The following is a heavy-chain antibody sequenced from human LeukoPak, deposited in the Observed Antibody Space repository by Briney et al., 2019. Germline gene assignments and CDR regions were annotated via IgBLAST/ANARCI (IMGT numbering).Heavy chain of an antibody. J-gene: IGHJ3*02. CDR3: ARISIWFGKTEAFDI. D-gene: IGHD3-10*01. Sequence: ALVKVSCKASGYTFTGYYMRWVRQAPGQGLEWMGWINPNSGGTNYAQKFQGRVTMTRDTSISTAYMELSRLRSDDTAASYCARISIWFGKTEAFDIWGQGTMVTVSS. CDR2: INPNSGGT. V-gene: IGHV1-2*02. CDR1: GYTFTGYY.